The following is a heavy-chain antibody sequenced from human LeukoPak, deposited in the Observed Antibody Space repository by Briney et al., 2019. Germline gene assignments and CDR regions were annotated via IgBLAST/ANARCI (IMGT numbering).Heavy chain of an antibody. Sequence: SETLSLTCSVSGGSINNYHWGWIRRPPGRGLEYIGHIYYTGKTDYNPSFKSRVTMSVDTSKNQLSLKLHFLTAADTAVYYCARWDCSSGTCYYLDYWGQGTLVIVSS. D-gene: IGHD2-15*01. CDR2: IYYTGKT. CDR3: ARWDCSSGTCYYLDY. CDR1: GGSINNYH. V-gene: IGHV4-59*01. J-gene: IGHJ4*02.